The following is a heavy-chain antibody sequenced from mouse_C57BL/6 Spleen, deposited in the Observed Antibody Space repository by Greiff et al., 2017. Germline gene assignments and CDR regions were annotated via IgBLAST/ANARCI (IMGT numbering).Heavy chain of an antibody. CDR3: ARYYYGSSCTDY. CDR1: GFTFTDYY. V-gene: IGHV7-3*01. CDR2: IRNKANGYTT. D-gene: IGHD1-1*01. J-gene: IGHJ2*01. Sequence: EVHLVESGGGLVQPGGSLSLSCAASGFTFTDYYMSWVRQPPGKALEWLGFIRNKANGYTTEYSASVKGRFTISRDNSQSILYLQMNALRAEDSATYYCARYYYGSSCTDYWGQGTTLTVSS.